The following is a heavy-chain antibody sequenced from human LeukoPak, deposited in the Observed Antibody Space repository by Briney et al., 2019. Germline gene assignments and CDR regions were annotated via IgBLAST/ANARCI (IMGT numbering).Heavy chain of an antibody. D-gene: IGHD5-18*01. CDR3: VSPRGFSYGYFDY. CDR1: GGSISSSSAY. Sequence: SETLSLTGAVSGGSISSSSAYWGWIRQPPGKGLEWIGSIYYSKNTYYNPSLKSRVTISADTSKNQFSLTLGSVSATDTAVYYCVSPRGFSYGYFDYWGQGTLVTVSS. CDR2: IYYSKNT. V-gene: IGHV4-39*01. J-gene: IGHJ4*02.